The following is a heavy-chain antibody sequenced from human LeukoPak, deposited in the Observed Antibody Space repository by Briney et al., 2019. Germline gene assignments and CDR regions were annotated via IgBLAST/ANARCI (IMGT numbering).Heavy chain of an antibody. CDR3: ARGGIAAAGRRFDY. V-gene: IGHV4-39*07. CDR1: GGSISSSSYY. CDR2: IYYSGST. J-gene: IGHJ4*02. D-gene: IGHD6-13*01. Sequence: SETLSLTCTVSGGSISSSSYYWGWIRQPPGKGLEWIGSIYYSGSTYYNPSLKSRVTISVDTSKNQFSLKLSSVTAADTAVYYCARGGIAAAGRRFDYWGQGTLVTVSS.